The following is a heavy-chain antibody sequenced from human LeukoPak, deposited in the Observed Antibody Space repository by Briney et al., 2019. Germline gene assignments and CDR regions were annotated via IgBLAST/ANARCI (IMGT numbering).Heavy chain of an antibody. V-gene: IGHV4-34*01. CDR2: INHSGST. J-gene: IGHJ5*02. D-gene: IGHD1-26*01. Sequence: SETLSLTCAVYGGSFSGYYWSWIRQPPGKGLEWIGEINHSGSTNYNPSLKSRVTISVDTSKNQSSLKLSSVTAADTAVYYCASFSSVGSYYWFDPWGQGTLVTVSS. CDR1: GGSFSGYY. CDR3: ASFSSVGSYYWFDP.